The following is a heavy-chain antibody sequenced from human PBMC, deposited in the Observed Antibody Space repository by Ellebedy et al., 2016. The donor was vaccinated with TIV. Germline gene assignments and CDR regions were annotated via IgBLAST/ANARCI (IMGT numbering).Heavy chain of an antibody. CDR2: IYYSGST. Sequence: SETLSLXCTVSGGSISSGGYYWSWIRQHPGKGLEWIGYIYYSGSTYYNPSLKSRVTISVDTSKNQFSLKLSSVTAADTAVYYCARGYAQGRPEAFDIWGQGTMVTVSS. CDR3: ARGYAQGRPEAFDI. CDR1: GGSISSGGYY. J-gene: IGHJ3*02. D-gene: IGHD1-26*01. V-gene: IGHV4-31*03.